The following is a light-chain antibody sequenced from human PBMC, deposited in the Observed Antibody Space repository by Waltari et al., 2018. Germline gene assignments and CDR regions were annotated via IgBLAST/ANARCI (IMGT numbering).Light chain of an antibody. J-gene: IGLJ1*01. CDR3: SSYTTSSTFV. CDR2: GVT. Sequence: QSPLTQPPSVSGSPGQSVTISCTGTSSDVARYDRVPWYKQSPGTAPKLLIYGVTSRPSGVPDRLSGSKSGNTASLTISGLQAEDEGDYYCSSYTTSSTFVFGTGTEVTVL. V-gene: IGLV2-18*02. CDR1: SSDVARYDR.